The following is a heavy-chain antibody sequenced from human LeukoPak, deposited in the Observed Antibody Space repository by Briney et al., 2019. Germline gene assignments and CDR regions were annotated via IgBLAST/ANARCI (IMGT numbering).Heavy chain of an antibody. CDR2: IYHSGST. J-gene: IGHJ4*02. CDR1: GGSISSSNW. CDR3: ARFAPWGFDF. V-gene: IGHV4-4*02. D-gene: IGHD7-27*01. Sequence: KSSETLSLTCAVSGGSISSSNWWSWVRQPPGKGLEWIGEIYHSGSTNYNPSLKSRVTFSVDTSKNQFSLKLTSVTAADTAVYYCARFAPWGFDFWGQGTLVTVSS.